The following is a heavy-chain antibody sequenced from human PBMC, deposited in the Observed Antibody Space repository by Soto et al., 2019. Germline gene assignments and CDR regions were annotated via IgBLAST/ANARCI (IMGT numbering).Heavy chain of an antibody. V-gene: IGHV3-23*01. D-gene: IGHD6-19*01. Sequence: GGSLSLSCAASGFTFSSYAMSWVRQAPGKGLEWVSAISGSGGSTYYADSVKGRFTISRDNSKNTLYLQMNSLRAEDTAVYYCAKAGGYSSGWYIDYWGQGTLVTVSS. CDR3: AKAGGYSSGWYIDY. J-gene: IGHJ4*02. CDR2: ISGSGGST. CDR1: GFTFSSYA.